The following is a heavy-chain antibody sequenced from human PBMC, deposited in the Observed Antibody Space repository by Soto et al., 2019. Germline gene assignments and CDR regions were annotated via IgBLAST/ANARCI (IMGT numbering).Heavy chain of an antibody. CDR3: AREKQWLEGWFDP. D-gene: IGHD6-19*01. CDR1: GFTFSSYS. V-gene: IGHV3-21*01. CDR2: ISSSSSYI. J-gene: IGHJ5*02. Sequence: GGSLRLSCAASGFTFSSYSMNWVRQAPGRGLEWVSSISSSSSYIYYADSVKGRFTISRDNAKNSLYLQMNSLRAEDTAVYYCAREKQWLEGWFDPWGQGTLVTVSS.